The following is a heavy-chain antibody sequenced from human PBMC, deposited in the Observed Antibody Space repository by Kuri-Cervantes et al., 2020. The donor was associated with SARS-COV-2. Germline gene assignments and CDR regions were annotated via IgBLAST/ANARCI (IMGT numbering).Heavy chain of an antibody. D-gene: IGHD3-3*01. CDR1: GDTFSTYD. CDR3: ASRRGFLAYNDAFDI. V-gene: IGHV1-8*03. CDR2: MNPDSGNT. J-gene: IGHJ3*02. Sequence: ASVKVSCKAFGDTFSTYDINWVRQATGQGLEWMGWMNPDSGNTGYAQKFQGRVTFTRDTSTSTAYMELSSLRSEDTAVYYCASRRGFLAYNDAFDIWGQGTMVTVSS.